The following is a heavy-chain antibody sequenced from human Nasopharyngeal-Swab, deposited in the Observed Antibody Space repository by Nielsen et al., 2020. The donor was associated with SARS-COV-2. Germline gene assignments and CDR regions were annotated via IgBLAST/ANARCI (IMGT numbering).Heavy chain of an antibody. CDR1: GFTFSSYA. Sequence: GESLKISCAASGFTFSSYAMSWVRPAPGKGLEWVSAISGSGGSTYYADSVKGRFTISRDNSKNTLYLQMNSPRAEDTAVYYCATPNYYGSGSYRKGGDAFDIWGQGTMVTVSS. CDR2: ISGSGGST. V-gene: IGHV3-23*01. J-gene: IGHJ3*02. D-gene: IGHD3-10*01. CDR3: ATPNYYGSGSYRKGGDAFDI.